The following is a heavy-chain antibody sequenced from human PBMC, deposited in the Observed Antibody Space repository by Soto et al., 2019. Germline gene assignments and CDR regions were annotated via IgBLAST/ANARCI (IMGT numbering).Heavy chain of an antibody. V-gene: IGHV1-2*02. CDR2: INPNSGGS. J-gene: IGHJ4*02. D-gene: IGHD4-17*01. CDR3: ARAFGDLRNFDY. Sequence: ASVKVSCKSSGYAFTGYYLHWVRQAPGQGLEWVGYINPNSGGSNSAQQFQGRVTLTMDRSISTAYMELSRPRSDDTAVYYCARAFGDLRNFDYWAQGTLVTVSS. CDR1: GYAFTGYY.